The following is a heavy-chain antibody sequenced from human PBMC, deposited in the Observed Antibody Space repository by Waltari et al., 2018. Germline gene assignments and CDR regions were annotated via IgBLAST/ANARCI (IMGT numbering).Heavy chain of an antibody. CDR3: ARDRDILTGYDPSDAFDI. CDR1: GGTFSSYA. J-gene: IGHJ3*02. CDR2: IIPIVGTA. Sequence: QVQLVQSGAEVKKPGSSVKVSCKASGGTFSSYAISWVRQAPGQGLEWMGGIIPIVGTANYAQKVQGRVTITTDESTSTAYMELSSLRSEDTAVYYCARDRDILTGYDPSDAFDIWGQGTMVTVSS. D-gene: IGHD3-9*01. V-gene: IGHV1-69*05.